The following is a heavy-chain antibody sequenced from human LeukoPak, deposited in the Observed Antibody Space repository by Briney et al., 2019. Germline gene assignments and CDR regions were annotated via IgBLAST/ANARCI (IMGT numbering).Heavy chain of an antibody. D-gene: IGHD2-2*01. CDR2: IYYGGST. V-gene: IGHV4-59*08. J-gene: IGHJ4*02. CDR1: GGSISSYY. CDR3: ARGSRGFDY. Sequence: PSETLSLTCTVSGGSISSYYWSWIRQPPGKGLEWIGYIYYGGSTNYNPSLKSRVTISVDTSKNQFSLKLSSVTAADTAMYYCARGSRGFDYWGQGTLVTVSS.